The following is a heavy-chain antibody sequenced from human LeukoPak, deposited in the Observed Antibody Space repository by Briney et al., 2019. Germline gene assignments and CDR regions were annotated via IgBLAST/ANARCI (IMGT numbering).Heavy chain of an antibody. J-gene: IGHJ4*02. CDR1: GGSISSGGYS. Sequence: PSETLSLTCAVSGGSISSGGYSWSWIRQPPGKGLEWIGEINHSGSTNYNPSLKSRVTISVDTSKNQFSLKLSSVTAADTAVYYCARGRAVRRKYFDYWGQGTLVTVSS. CDR2: INHSGST. V-gene: IGHV4-30-2*01. D-gene: IGHD3-10*01. CDR3: ARGRAVRRKYFDY.